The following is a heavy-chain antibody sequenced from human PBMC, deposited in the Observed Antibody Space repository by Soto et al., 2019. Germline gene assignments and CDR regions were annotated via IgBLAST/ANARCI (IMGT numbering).Heavy chain of an antibody. Sequence: QVQLVESGGGVVQPGRCLRLSCAASGFTFSSYGMHWVRQAPGKGLEWVAAIWYDGSNKYYAESEKGRFTISRNNSKNTLYLQMNSLRAEDTAVYYCASVDEYSYVYYYYGMDVWGQGTTVTVSS. D-gene: IGHD5-18*01. CDR3: ASVDEYSYVYYYYGMDV. J-gene: IGHJ6*02. CDR2: IWYDGSNK. CDR1: GFTFSSYG. V-gene: IGHV3-33*01.